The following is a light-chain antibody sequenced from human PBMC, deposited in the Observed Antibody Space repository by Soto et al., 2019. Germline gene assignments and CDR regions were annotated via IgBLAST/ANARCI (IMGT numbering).Light chain of an antibody. CDR3: QQSAWT. CDR1: QSVSSSY. V-gene: IGKV3-20*01. Sequence: EIGLTQSPGTLSLSPGERATLSCRASQSVSSSYLAWYQQKPGQAPRLLIYGASSRATGIPDRFSGSGSGTDFTLTISRLEPEDFAVYYCQQSAWTFGQGTKVDIK. CDR2: GAS. J-gene: IGKJ1*01.